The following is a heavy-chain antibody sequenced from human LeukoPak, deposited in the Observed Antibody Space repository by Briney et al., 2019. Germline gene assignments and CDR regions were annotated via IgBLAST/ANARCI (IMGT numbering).Heavy chain of an antibody. V-gene: IGHV4-59*01. Sequence: SETLSLTCTVSGGSISSYYWSWIRQPPGKGLEWIGYIYYSGGTNYNPSLKSRVTISVDTSKNQFSLKLSSVTAADTAVYYCARRPLGYCSSTSCYEEDYFDYWGQGTLVTVSS. D-gene: IGHD2-2*01. CDR2: IYYSGGT. CDR1: GGSISSYY. CDR3: ARRPLGYCSSTSCYEEDYFDY. J-gene: IGHJ4*02.